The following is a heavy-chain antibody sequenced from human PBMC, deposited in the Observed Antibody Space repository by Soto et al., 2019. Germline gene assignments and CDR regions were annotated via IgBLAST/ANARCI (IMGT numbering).Heavy chain of an antibody. J-gene: IGHJ5*02. CDR1: GYTFSGYY. CDR3: ARGQKTTATVGGDFDP. D-gene: IGHD1-1*01. V-gene: IGHV1-2*04. CDR2: INPDNGGT. Sequence: QVQLVQSGAEVKKTGASVRVSCKTSGYTFSGYYIHWVRQAPGHGLEWMGWINPDNGGTNYAQKFECWVTLTRDASISTAYMALSSLKSDDTAVYYCARGQKTTATVGGDFDPWGQGTLVTVSS.